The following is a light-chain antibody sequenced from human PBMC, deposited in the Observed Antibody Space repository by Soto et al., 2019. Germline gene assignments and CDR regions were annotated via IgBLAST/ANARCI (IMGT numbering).Light chain of an antibody. J-gene: IGKJ1*01. V-gene: IGKV3D-15*01. CDR1: QSVSRN. Sequence: EIIMTQSPATPSVSPGERATLSSMASQSVSRNLAWYQQKPGQAPRLLIYGASSRATGIPDRFSGSGSGTDFTLTISRLEPEDFAVYYCQQYNNWPETFGQGTKVDIK. CDR2: GAS. CDR3: QQYNNWPET.